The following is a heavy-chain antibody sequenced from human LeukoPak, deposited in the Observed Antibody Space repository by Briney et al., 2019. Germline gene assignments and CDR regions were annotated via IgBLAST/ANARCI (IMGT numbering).Heavy chain of an antibody. CDR3: ARDEYLRGSYGDYLGPDY. CDR1: GFTFSSYG. Sequence: RGSLRLSCAASGFTFSSYGMHWVRQAPGKGLEWVAVISYDGSNKYYADSVKGRFTISRDNSKNTLYLQMNSLRAEDTAVYYCARDEYLRGSYGDYLGPDYWGQGTLVTVSS. V-gene: IGHV3-30*03. D-gene: IGHD4-17*01. J-gene: IGHJ4*02. CDR2: ISYDGSNK.